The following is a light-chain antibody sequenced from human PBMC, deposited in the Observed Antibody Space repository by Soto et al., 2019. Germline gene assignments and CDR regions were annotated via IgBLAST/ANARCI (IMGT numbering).Light chain of an antibody. V-gene: IGLV1-40*01. J-gene: IGLJ3*02. Sequence: QSVLTQPPSVSGAPGQRVTISCTESSSNIGAGYDVHWYQQLPGTAPKLLIYGNSNRPSGVPDRFSGSKSGTSASLAITGLQAEDEDDYSCQSYDSSLSGWVFGGGTKVTVL. CDR1: SSNIGAGYD. CDR2: GNS. CDR3: QSYDSSLSGWV.